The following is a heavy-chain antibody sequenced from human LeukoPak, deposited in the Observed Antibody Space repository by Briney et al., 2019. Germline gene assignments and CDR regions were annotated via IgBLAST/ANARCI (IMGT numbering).Heavy chain of an antibody. J-gene: IGHJ4*02. CDR2: ISGSGGST. V-gene: IGHV3-23*01. CDR1: GFTFSSYA. Sequence: GGTLRLSCAASGFTFSSYAMSWVRQAPGKGLEWVSGISGSGGSTYYADSVKGRFTISRDNSKNTLYLQMNSLRVEDTAVYYCANVPVGYYGYYFDYWGQGTLVTVSS. CDR3: ANVPVGYYGYYFDY. D-gene: IGHD3-3*01.